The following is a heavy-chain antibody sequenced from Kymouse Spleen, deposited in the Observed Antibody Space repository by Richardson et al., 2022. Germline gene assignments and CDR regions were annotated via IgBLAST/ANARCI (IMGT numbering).Heavy chain of an antibody. CDR2: INHSGST. J-gene: IGHJ4*02. V-gene: IGHV4-34*01. D-gene: IGHD6-6*01. CDR3: ARTLEYSSSSPFDY. Sequence: QVQLQQWGAGLLKPSETLSLTCAVYGGSFSGYYWSWIRQPPGKGLEWIGEINHSGSTNYNPSLKSRVTISVDTSKNQFSLKLSSVTAADTAVYYCARTLEYSSSSPFDYWGQGTLVTVSS. CDR1: GGSFSGYY.